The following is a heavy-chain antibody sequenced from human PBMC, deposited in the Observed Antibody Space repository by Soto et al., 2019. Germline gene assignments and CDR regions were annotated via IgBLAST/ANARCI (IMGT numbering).Heavy chain of an antibody. Sequence: PGGSLRLSCADSGFTFAAYAMNWVRQAPGQVVEWVSGISWNSGSIGYADSVKGRFTISRDNAKNSLYLQMNSLRAEDTALYYCANDLSTYVWGSYRHRFAFDIWGQGTMVTVSS. J-gene: IGHJ3*02. CDR3: ANDLSTYVWGSYRHRFAFDI. D-gene: IGHD3-16*02. V-gene: IGHV3-9*01. CDR1: GFTFAAYA. CDR2: ISWNSGSI.